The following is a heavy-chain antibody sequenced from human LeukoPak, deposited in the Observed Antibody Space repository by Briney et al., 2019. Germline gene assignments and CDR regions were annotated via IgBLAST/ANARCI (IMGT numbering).Heavy chain of an antibody. CDR2: IFYSGST. J-gene: IGHJ4*02. CDR3: AMMDTAMVFDY. CDR1: GGSISSSSYH. D-gene: IGHD5-18*01. Sequence: SETLSLTCTVSGGSISSSSYHWGWIRQPPGKGLEWIGNIFYSGSTYYNASLKSRVTISVDTSKNQFSLKLSSVTAADTAVYYCAMMDTAMVFDYWGQGTLVTVSS. V-gene: IGHV4-39*07.